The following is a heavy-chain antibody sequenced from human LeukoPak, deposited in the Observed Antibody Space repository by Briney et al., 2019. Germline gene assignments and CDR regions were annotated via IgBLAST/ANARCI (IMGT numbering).Heavy chain of an antibody. CDR1: GYTFTSYG. J-gene: IGHJ6*03. D-gene: IGHD6-13*01. CDR3: ARDFPLAPRIAAVTRAGGYYYYMDV. V-gene: IGHV1-18*01. Sequence: ASVKVSCKASGYTFTSYGISWVRQAPGQGLEWMGWISAYNGNTNYAQKLQGRVTMTTDTSTSTAYMELRSLRSDDTAVYYCARDFPLAPRIAAVTRAGGYYYYMDVWGKGTTVTVSS. CDR2: ISAYNGNT.